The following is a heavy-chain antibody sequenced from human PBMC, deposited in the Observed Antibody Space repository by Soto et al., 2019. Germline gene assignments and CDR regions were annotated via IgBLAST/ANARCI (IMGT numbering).Heavy chain of an antibody. CDR3: ARTNYDILTGYYNYFDY. CDR2: IYRGGST. Sequence: EVQLVESGGGLVQPGGSLRLSCAASGFTVSSNYMSWVRQAPGKGLEWVSVIYRGGSTYYADSVKGRFTISRHNSKNTLYLQMNSLRAEDTAVYYCARTNYDILTGYYNYFDYWGQGTLVTVSS. V-gene: IGHV3-53*04. J-gene: IGHJ4*02. CDR1: GFTVSSNY. D-gene: IGHD3-9*01.